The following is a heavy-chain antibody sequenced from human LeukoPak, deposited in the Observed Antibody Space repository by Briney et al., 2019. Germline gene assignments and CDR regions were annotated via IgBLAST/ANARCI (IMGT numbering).Heavy chain of an antibody. Sequence: SETLSLTCSVSGDSISNYHWAWIRQPPGKGLEWIGQVYPSVHIKCNPYLQSRVTMSVDSSKNQFSLKLTSVTSADTAMYYCTTVRGRDDNWGPGTLVTVSS. CDR2: VYPSVHI. V-gene: IGHV4-59*01. J-gene: IGHJ4*02. CDR1: GDSISNYH. CDR3: TTVRGRDDN. D-gene: IGHD3-10*01.